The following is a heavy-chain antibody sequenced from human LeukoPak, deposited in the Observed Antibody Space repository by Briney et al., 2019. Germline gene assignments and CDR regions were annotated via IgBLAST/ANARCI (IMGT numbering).Heavy chain of an antibody. CDR2: ICGNCGTA. Sequence: GGSLRLSCAASGFTFNNYAMNWVRQAPGKGLEWVSSICGNCGTAYYVDSVKGRFTISRDNSKNTLYLQMNSLRAEDTAVYYCAKHYCSDASCSVFSFDSRGQGTLVTVSS. CDR1: GFTFNNYA. D-gene: IGHD2-2*01. CDR3: AKHYCSDASCSVFSFDS. J-gene: IGHJ4*02. V-gene: IGHV3-23*01.